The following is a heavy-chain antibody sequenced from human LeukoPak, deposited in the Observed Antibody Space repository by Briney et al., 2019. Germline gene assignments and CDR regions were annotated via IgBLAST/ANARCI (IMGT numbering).Heavy chain of an antibody. CDR1: GFTFSNAW. V-gene: IGHV3-15*01. J-gene: IGHJ6*03. D-gene: IGHD3-3*01. CDR3: TTMSTYDFWSGFNGYYYMDV. CDR2: IKSRTGGETT. Sequence: GGSLRLSCAASGFTFSNAWMSWVRQAPGKGLEWVGRIKSRTGGETTDYAAPVKGRFTISRDDSKNTLYLQMNSLKTEDTAVYYCTTMSTYDFWSGFNGYYYMDVWGKGTTVTVSS.